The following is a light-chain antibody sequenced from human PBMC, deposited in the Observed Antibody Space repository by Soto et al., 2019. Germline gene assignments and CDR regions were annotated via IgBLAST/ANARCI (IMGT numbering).Light chain of an antibody. J-gene: IGKJ1*01. V-gene: IGKV3-20*01. CDR2: GAS. CDR1: QSLTTRS. Sequence: EIVLTQSPGTLSLSPGERATLSCRASQSLTTRSLAWYQHIPGQAPRLLIYGASSRATGIPDRFSGSGSGTDFTLSVSGLEPEDFAVYYCQQYSSSPETFGQGTKVDIK. CDR3: QQYSSSPET.